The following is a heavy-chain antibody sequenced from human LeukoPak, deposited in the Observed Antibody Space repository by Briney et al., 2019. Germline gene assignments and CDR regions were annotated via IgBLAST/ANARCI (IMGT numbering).Heavy chain of an antibody. CDR2: IIPIFGTA. D-gene: IGHD2-2*02. CDR1: GGTFSSYA. V-gene: IGHV1-69*05. Sequence: PWASVKVSCKASGGTFSSYAISWVRQAPGQGLEWMGGIIPIFGTANYAQKFQGRVTITTDESTSTAYMELSSLRSEDTAVYYCEVWVPVAISPDYWGQGTLVTVSS. CDR3: EVWVPVAISPDY. J-gene: IGHJ4*02.